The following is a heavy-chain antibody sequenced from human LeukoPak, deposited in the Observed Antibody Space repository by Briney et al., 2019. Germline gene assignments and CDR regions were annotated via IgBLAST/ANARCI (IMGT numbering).Heavy chain of an antibody. V-gene: IGHV4-39*07. J-gene: IGHJ4*02. Sequence: PSETLSLTCTVSGGSISSSSNYWGWIRQPPGKGLEWIATIYYTGITYYNPSLKSRVTISVDTSKNQFSLNLRSVTAADTAVYYCAVETTPFDYWGQGTLVTVSS. CDR1: GGSISSSSNY. CDR3: AVETTPFDY. D-gene: IGHD1-1*01. CDR2: IYYTGIT.